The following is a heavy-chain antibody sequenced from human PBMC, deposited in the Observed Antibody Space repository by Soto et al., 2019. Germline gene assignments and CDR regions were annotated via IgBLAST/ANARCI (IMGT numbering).Heavy chain of an antibody. CDR3: AREEAVAGTWYYYYGMDV. CDR1: GFTFSSYG. V-gene: IGHV3-33*01. D-gene: IGHD6-19*01. Sequence: ESGGGVVQPGRSLRLSCAASGFTFSSYGMHWVRQAPGKGLEWVAVIWYDGSNKYYADSVKGRFTISRDNSKNTLYLQMNSLRAEDTAVYYCAREEAVAGTWYYYYGMDVWGQGTTVTVSS. J-gene: IGHJ6*02. CDR2: IWYDGSNK.